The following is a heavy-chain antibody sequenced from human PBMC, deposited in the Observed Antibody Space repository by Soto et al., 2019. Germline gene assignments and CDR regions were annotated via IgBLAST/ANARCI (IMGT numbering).Heavy chain of an antibody. CDR1: GGSISRYAYY. CDR2: IYYTGST. V-gene: IGHV4-31*03. D-gene: IGHD1-1*01. J-gene: IGHJ5*02. CDR3: AVETTVAGPNWLDP. Sequence: QVQLQESGPGLVKPSQTLSLTCTVSGGSISRYAYYWSWIRQHPGGGLEWIGYIYYTGSTYYNPSLKSRITMSIVTSQNHFSLQLTSVAAADTAVYYCAVETTVAGPNWLDPWGQGTLVTVSS.